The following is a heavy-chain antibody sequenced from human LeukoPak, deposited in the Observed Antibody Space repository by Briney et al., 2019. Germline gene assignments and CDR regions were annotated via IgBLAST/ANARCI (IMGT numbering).Heavy chain of an antibody. V-gene: IGHV1-18*01. CDR1: GYTFTSYG. CDR3: ARDIGPPLITIFGVAYNNWFDP. J-gene: IGHJ5*02. Sequence: ASVKVSFKASGYTFTSYGISWVRQAPGQGLEWMGWTSAYNGNTNYAQKLQGRVTMTTDTSTSTAYMELRSLRSDDTAVYYCARDIGPPLITIFGVAYNNWFDPWGQGTLVTVSS. D-gene: IGHD3-3*01. CDR2: TSAYNGNT.